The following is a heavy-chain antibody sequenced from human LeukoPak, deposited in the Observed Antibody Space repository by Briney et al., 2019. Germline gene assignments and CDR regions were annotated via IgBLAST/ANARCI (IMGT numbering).Heavy chain of an antibody. V-gene: IGHV4-34*01. CDR2: IKHSGST. Sequence: SETLSLTCAVYGGSFSGYYWSWIRQPPGKGLEWIGEIKHSGSTNYNPSLKSRVTISVDTSKNQFSLKLSSVTAADTAVYYCATSKKNRDLDYWGQGTLVTVSS. CDR1: GGSFSGYY. J-gene: IGHJ4*02. D-gene: IGHD2/OR15-2a*01. CDR3: ATSKKNRDLDY.